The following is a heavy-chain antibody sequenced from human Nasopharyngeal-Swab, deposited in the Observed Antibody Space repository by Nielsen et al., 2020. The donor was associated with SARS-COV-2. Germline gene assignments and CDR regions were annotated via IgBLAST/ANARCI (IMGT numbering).Heavy chain of an antibody. CDR1: GGSISSGSYY. J-gene: IGHJ4*02. CDR2: IYTSGST. V-gene: IGHV4-61*02. Sequence: SETLSLTCTVSGGSISSGSYYWSWIRQPAGKGLEWIGRIYTSGSTNYNPSLKSRVTISVDTSKNQFSLKLSSVTAADTAVYYCARSGGGYFDYLGQGTLVTVSS. D-gene: IGHD3-16*01. CDR3: ARSGGGYFDY.